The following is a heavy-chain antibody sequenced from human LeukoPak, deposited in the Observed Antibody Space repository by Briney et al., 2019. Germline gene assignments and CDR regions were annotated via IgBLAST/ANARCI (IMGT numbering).Heavy chain of an antibody. J-gene: IGHJ3*02. CDR3: ARDIAVVTASGPDAFDI. Sequence: ASVKVSCKASGYTFSSYYMHWVRQAPGQGFEWMGIMHPSGGYTSYAPKFQGRVTMTRDMSTSTVYLDLSSLRSEDTAVYYCARDIAVVTASGPDAFDIWGRGTMVTVSS. D-gene: IGHD2-21*02. CDR1: GYTFSSYY. CDR2: MHPSGGYT. V-gene: IGHV1-46*01.